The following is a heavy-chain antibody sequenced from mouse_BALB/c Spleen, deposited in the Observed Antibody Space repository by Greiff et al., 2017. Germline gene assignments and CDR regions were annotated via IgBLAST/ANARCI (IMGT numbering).Heavy chain of an antibody. Sequence: EVKLQESGPGLVKPSQSLSLTCTVTGYSITSDYAWNWIRQFPGNKLEWMGYISYSGSTSYNPSLKSRISITRDTSKNQFFLQLNSVTTEDTATYYCARLLRYYAMDYWGQGTSVTVSS. CDR1: GYSITSDYA. J-gene: IGHJ4*01. V-gene: IGHV3-2*02. CDR2: ISYSGST. CDR3: ARLLRYYAMDY. D-gene: IGHD1-1*01.